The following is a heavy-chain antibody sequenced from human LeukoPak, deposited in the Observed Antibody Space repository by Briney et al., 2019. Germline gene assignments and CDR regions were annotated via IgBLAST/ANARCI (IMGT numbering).Heavy chain of an antibody. CDR3: AREGRYRYGYNEYHLYMDI. D-gene: IGHD5-18*01. CDR1: GGSLSTYY. Sequence: SQTLSLTCTVSGGSLSTYYWSWIRQSPGQGVEWIGYIYYDGSTNYNPSLTSRVTISVDTSKNQFSLKLSSVTAAETAVYYCAREGRYRYGYNEYHLYMDIWGKGTTVTVSS. V-gene: IGHV4-59*12. J-gene: IGHJ6*03. CDR2: IYYDGST.